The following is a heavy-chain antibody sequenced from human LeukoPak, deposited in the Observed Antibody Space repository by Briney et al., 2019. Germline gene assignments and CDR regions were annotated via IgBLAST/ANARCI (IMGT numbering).Heavy chain of an antibody. CDR2: IIPILGIA. D-gene: IGHD1-26*01. CDR1: GGTFSSYA. CDR3: ARDRRYSGSYGP. J-gene: IGHJ5*02. Sequence: GASVKVSCKASGGTFSSYAISWVRQAPGQGLEWMGRIIPILGIANYAQKFQGRVTITADKSTSTAYMGLSSLRSEDTAVYYCARDRRYSGSYGPWGQGTLVTVSS. V-gene: IGHV1-69*04.